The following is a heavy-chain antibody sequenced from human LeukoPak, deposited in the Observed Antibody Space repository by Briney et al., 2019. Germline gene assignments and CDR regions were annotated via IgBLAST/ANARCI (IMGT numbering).Heavy chain of an antibody. CDR3: ARDSSSWYDAFDI. V-gene: IGHV1-18*01. Sequence: GASVKVSCKASGGTFSSYAISWVRQAPGQGLEWMGWISAYNGNTNYAQKLQGRVTMTTDTSTSTAYMELRSLRSDDTAVYYCARDSSSWYDAFDIWGQGTKVTVSS. CDR1: GGTFSSYA. D-gene: IGHD6-13*01. J-gene: IGHJ3*02. CDR2: ISAYNGNT.